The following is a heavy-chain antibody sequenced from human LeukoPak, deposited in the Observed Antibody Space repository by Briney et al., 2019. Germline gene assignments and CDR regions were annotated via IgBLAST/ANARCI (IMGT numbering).Heavy chain of an antibody. V-gene: IGHV3-23*01. J-gene: IGHJ4*02. D-gene: IGHD4-17*01. Sequence: GGSLRLSCAASGFTFSSYAMSWVRQAPGKGLEWAQAISGSGGSTYYADSVKGRFTISRDNSKNTLYLQMNSLRAEDTAVYYCAKDRTVTTLVFDYWGQGTLVTVSS. CDR2: ISGSGGST. CDR1: GFTFSSYA. CDR3: AKDRTVTTLVFDY.